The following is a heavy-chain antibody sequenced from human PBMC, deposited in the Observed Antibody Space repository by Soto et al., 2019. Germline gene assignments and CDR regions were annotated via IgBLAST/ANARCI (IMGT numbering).Heavy chain of an antibody. CDR2: IYYSGST. V-gene: IGHV4-39*01. J-gene: IGHJ4*02. CDR1: GGSISSSSYY. Sequence: SETLSLTCTVSGGSISSSSYYWGWIRQPPGKGLEWIGSIYYSGSTYYNPSLKSRVTISVDTSKNQFSLKLSSVTAADTAVYYFARQPGIGTLDYWGQGTLVTVSS. CDR3: ARQPGIGTLDY. D-gene: IGHD6-13*01.